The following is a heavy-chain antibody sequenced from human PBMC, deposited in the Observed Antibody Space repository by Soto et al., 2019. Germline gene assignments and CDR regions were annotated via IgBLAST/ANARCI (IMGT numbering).Heavy chain of an antibody. Sequence: QITLKESGPTSVKPTQILTLTCTFSGLSLSTRGVGVGWIRQAPGKALEWLALIYWDDDKRYSPSLKSRLTINMDTSKNLMVLTTTDVDPVDTCTYYCAHTVQPLIGGRWSGYVDYWGQGALVTVSS. CDR1: GLSLSTRGVG. CDR2: IYWDDDK. J-gene: IGHJ4*02. CDR3: AHTVQPLIGGRWSGYVDY. D-gene: IGHD1-1*01. V-gene: IGHV2-5*02.